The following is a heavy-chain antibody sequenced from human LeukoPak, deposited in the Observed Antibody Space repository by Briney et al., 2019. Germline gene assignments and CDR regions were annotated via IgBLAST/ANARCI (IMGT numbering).Heavy chain of an antibody. CDR2: INTYKGNT. CDR1: GYSFNSYG. CDR3: ARDQKVGTTATYTPFDP. V-gene: IGHV1-18*01. Sequence: ASVTVSCRASGYSFNSYGISWVRQAPGQGLEWMGWINTYKGNTNYAQKFQGRVSMTTDRSTSTAYLELRSLRSDDTAVYYCARDQKVGTTATYTPFDPWGQGTLVTVSS. J-gene: IGHJ5*02. D-gene: IGHD1-26*01.